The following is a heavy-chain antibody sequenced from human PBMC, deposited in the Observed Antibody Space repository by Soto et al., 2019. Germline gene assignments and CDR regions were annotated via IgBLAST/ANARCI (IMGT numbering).Heavy chain of an antibody. V-gene: IGHV3-64*01. CDR2: ISSNGGST. J-gene: IGHJ4*02. CDR3: ARGPGYYFDY. CDR1: GFTFSSYA. Sequence: GGSLRLSCAASGFTFSSYAMHWVRQATGKGLEYVSAISSNGGSTYYANSVKGRFTISRDNSKNTLYLQMGSLRAEDMAVYYCARGPGYYFDYWGQGT.